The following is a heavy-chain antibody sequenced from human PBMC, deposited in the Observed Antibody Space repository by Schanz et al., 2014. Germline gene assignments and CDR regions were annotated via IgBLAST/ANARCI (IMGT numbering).Heavy chain of an antibody. CDR3: AKGRFGELSAFDI. CDR2: IKKEGSEK. CDR1: GFTFSGFW. V-gene: IGHV3-7*03. J-gene: IGHJ3*02. Sequence: EVQLVQSGGGLVQPGGSLRLSCTASGFTFSGFWMTWVRQAPGKGLEWVANIKKEGSEKYYVDSVKGRFTISRDNSKNTLYLQMNSLRAEDTAVYYCAKGRFGELSAFDIWGQGTMVTVSS. D-gene: IGHD3-10*01.